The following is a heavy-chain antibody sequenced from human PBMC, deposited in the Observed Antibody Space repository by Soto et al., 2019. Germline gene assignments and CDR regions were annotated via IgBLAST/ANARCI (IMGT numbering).Heavy chain of an antibody. CDR3: ARVETYYYDSSGYSLFDY. CDR2: ISSSSSYI. Sequence: GGSLRLSCAASGFTFSSYSMNWVRQAPGKGLEWVSSISSSSSYIYYADSVKGRFTISRDNAKNSLYLQMNSLRAEDTAVYYCARVETYYYDSSGYSLFDYWGQGNLVTVS. CDR1: GFTFSSYS. D-gene: IGHD3-22*01. V-gene: IGHV3-21*01. J-gene: IGHJ4*02.